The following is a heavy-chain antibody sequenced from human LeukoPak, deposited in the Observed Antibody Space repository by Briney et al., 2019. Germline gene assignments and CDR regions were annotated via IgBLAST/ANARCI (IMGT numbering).Heavy chain of an antibody. CDR2: IYHTGNT. J-gene: IGHJ6*02. Sequence: PSGTLSLTCSVSGASISSTTFWSWVRQTPGKGLEWIGHIYHTGNTNYNPSLQSRVTLSVDKAKNQFSLKLTSLTAADTAVYYCAAPSGSYYSGLDVWGQGTAVAVSS. CDR3: AAPSGSYYSGLDV. D-gene: IGHD1-26*01. V-gene: IGHV4-4*02. CDR1: GASISSTTF.